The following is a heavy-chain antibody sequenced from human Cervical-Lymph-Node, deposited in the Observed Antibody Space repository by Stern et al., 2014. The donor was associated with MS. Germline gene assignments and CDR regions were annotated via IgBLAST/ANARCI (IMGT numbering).Heavy chain of an antibody. D-gene: IGHD6-6*01. CDR2: ISSSGGT. Sequence: VQLEESGPGLVKPSETLSLTCTVSGGSTSSYYWSWIRQPPGKGLEWIGYISSSGGTKYNPSLKSRVTISLDTSKNPFSLNLRSGTAADTAVYYCARGYTTSSGRPDYWGQGTLVTVSS. CDR1: GGSTSSYY. J-gene: IGHJ4*02. CDR3: ARGYTTSSGRPDY. V-gene: IGHV4-59*08.